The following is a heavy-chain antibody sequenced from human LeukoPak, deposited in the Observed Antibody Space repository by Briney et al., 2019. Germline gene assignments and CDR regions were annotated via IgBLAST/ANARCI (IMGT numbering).Heavy chain of an antibody. Sequence: SETLSLTCAVYGGSFSGCYWSWIRQPPGKGLEWIGEINHSGSTNYNPSLKSRVTISVDTSKNQFSLKLSSVTAADTAVYYCARGGLVIQSGWFDPWGQGTLVTVSS. D-gene: IGHD3/OR15-3a*01. V-gene: IGHV4-34*01. CDR1: GGSFSGCY. CDR2: INHSGST. J-gene: IGHJ5*02. CDR3: ARGGLVIQSGWFDP.